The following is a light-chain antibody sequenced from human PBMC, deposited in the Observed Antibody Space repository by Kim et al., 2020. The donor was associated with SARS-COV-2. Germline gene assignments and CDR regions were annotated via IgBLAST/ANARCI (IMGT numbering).Light chain of an antibody. J-gene: IGLJ2*01. CDR3: QAWDSSTKRV. V-gene: IGLV3-1*01. CDR2: QDS. CDR1: KLGDKY. Sequence: VSPGQTASITCSGDKLGDKYVCWYQQKPDQSPVLVIYQDSKRPSGIPERFSGSNSGNTATLTISGTQARDEADYYCQAWDSSTKRVFGGGTKLTVL.